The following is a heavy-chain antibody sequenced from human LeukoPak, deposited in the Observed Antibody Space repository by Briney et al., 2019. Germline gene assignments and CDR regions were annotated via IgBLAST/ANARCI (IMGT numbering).Heavy chain of an antibody. Sequence: SETLSLTCTVSGGSISSYYWGWIRQPPGKGLEWIGYIYYSGSTNYNPSLKSRVTISVDTSKNQFSLKLSSVTAADTAVYYCARALYLRYYFDYWGQGTLVTVSS. D-gene: IGHD2-8*01. V-gene: IGHV4-59*01. CDR3: ARALYLRYYFDY. CDR2: IYYSGST. J-gene: IGHJ4*02. CDR1: GGSISSYY.